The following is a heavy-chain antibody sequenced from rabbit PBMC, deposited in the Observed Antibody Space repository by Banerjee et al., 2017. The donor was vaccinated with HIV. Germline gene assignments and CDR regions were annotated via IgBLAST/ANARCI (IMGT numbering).Heavy chain of an antibody. J-gene: IGHJ4*01. Sequence: QSLEESGGDLVKPGASLTLTCTASGFSFSSNYWICWVRQAPGKGLEWIACIGAGSSGTPYYASWAKGRFTISKTSSTTVTLQMTSLTAADTSTYFCARDLAGVIGWNFGLWGQGTLVTVS. CDR3: ARDLAGVIGWNFGL. V-gene: IGHV1S40*01. CDR1: GFSFSSNYW. D-gene: IGHD4-1*01. CDR2: IGAGSSGTP.